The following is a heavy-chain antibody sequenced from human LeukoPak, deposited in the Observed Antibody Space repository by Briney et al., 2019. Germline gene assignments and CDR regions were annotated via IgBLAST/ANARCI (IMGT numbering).Heavy chain of an antibody. CDR3: ARRAGAYSHPYDY. J-gene: IGHJ4*02. V-gene: IGHV3-53*01. CDR1: GFTFSSYS. D-gene: IGHD4/OR15-4a*01. Sequence: GGSLRLSCAASGFTFSSYSMNWVRQAPGKGLEWVSFIFSSTHYSDSVKGRFTISRDNSKNTLYLQMNSLRAEDTAVYYCARRAGAYSHPYDYWGQGTLVTVSS. CDR2: IFSST.